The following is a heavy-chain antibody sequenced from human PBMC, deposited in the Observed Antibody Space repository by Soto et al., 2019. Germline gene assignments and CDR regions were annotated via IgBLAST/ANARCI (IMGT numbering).Heavy chain of an antibody. D-gene: IGHD2-15*01. V-gene: IGHV1-18*04. CDR3: ARVSSSIVVVPDYGMDV. Sequence: QVQLVQSGVEVKKPGASVKVSCKASGYTFISHGISWVRQAPGQGLEWMGWISGKNGNTNYAQKLQGRVTLTTDTSTSTADMELRSLRSDVTAVYYCARVSSSIVVVPDYGMDVWGQGTTVTVSS. J-gene: IGHJ6*02. CDR1: GYTFISHG. CDR2: ISGKNGNT.